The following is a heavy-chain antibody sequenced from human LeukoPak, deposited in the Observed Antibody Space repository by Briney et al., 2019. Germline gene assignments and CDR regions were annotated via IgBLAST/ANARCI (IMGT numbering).Heavy chain of an antibody. Sequence: ASVKASCKASGYTFTSYDINWVRQATGQGLEWMGWMNPNSGNTGYAQKFQGRVTMTRNTSINTAYMELSSLRSEDTAVYYCARGESNLGPKGDDDWGQGTLVTVSS. CDR3: ARGESNLGPKGDDD. J-gene: IGHJ4*02. CDR1: GYTFTSYD. D-gene: IGHD7-27*01. V-gene: IGHV1-8*01. CDR2: MNPNSGNT.